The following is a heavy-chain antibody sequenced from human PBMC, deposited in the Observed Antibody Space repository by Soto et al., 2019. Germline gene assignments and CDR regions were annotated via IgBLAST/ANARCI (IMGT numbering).Heavy chain of an antibody. V-gene: IGHV4-4*07. CDR2: VHVTGNI. CDR3: ARDAKYSLSWYYYQGIDV. CDR1: NDSFTSYY. Sequence: SETLSLTCTVSNDSFTSYYWSWIRQSAGRGLEWIGRVHVTGNIHYNPSLRSRVTMSSDSSSNQFFLRLSSVTAADTAVYYCARDAKYSLSWYYYQGIDVWGPGTTVTVSS. D-gene: IGHD1-26*01. J-gene: IGHJ6*02.